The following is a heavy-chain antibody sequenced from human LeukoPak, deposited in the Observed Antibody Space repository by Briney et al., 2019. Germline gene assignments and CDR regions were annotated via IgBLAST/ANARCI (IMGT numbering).Heavy chain of an antibody. Sequence: GGSLRLSCTASGFTFSSYAMSWVRQAPGKGLEWVSAISGSGGSTYYADSVKGLFTISRDNSKNTLYLQMNSLRAEDTAVYYCAKGSSGAPFDYWGQGTLVTVSS. CDR3: AKGSSGAPFDY. CDR1: GFTFSSYA. D-gene: IGHD3-22*01. V-gene: IGHV3-23*01. J-gene: IGHJ4*02. CDR2: ISGSGGST.